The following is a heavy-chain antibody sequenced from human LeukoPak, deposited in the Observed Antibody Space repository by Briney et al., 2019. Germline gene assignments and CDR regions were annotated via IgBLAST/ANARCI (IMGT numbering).Heavy chain of an antibody. V-gene: IGHV1-46*01. CDR3: ARDKEYYYDSSGYLY. CDR1: GYTFTNNF. CDR2: INPSGDNT. J-gene: IGHJ4*02. D-gene: IGHD3-22*01. Sequence: ASVKVSCKASGYTFTNNFMHWVRQAPGQGLEWMGIINPSGDNTWYAQKFQGRVTMTRDMATSTDYMEVSSLRSEDTAVYYCARDKEYYYDSSGYLYWGQGTLVTVSS.